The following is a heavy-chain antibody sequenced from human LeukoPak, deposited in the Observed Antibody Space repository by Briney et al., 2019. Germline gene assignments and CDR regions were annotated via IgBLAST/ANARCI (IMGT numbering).Heavy chain of an antibody. D-gene: IGHD5-12*01. V-gene: IGHV4-61*01. Sequence: SETLSLTCTVSGGSVSSGSYYWSWIRQPPGKGLEWIGYIYYSGSTNYNPSLKSRVTISVDTSKNQFSLKLSSVTAADTAVYYFARALGAYAAFWGQGTLVTVS. CDR2: IYYSGST. J-gene: IGHJ4*02. CDR1: GGSVSSGSYY. CDR3: ARALGAYAAF.